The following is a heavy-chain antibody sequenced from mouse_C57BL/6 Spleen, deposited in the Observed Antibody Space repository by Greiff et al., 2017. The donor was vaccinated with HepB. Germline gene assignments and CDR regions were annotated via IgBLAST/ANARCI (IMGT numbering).Heavy chain of an antibody. D-gene: IGHD3-2*02. CDR1: GYAFTNYL. Sequence: VQLQQSVSELVRPGTSVKVSCKASGYAFTNYLIEWVKQRPGQGLEWIGVINPGSGGTNYNEKFKGKATLTADKSSSTAYMQLSSLTSEDSAVYFCARRSSGYLDYWGQGTTLTVSS. CDR2: INPGSGGT. V-gene: IGHV1-54*01. CDR3: ARRSSGYLDY. J-gene: IGHJ2*01.